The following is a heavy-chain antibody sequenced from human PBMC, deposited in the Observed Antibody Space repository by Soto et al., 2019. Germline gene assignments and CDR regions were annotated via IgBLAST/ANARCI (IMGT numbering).Heavy chain of an antibody. CDR2: ISSGSTSI. J-gene: IGHJ1*01. CDR1: GFTFSAYS. V-gene: IGHV3-48*01. D-gene: IGHD6-13*01. Sequence: EVQLVESGGGLVQPGGSLRLSCATSGFTFSAYSMNLVRQAPGKGLEWVAYISSGSTSIYYADSVKGRFTISRDNARNSLFLQMNSLGGEDTAVYFCTRGDNTNSFPFQHCGQGTLVTVSS. CDR3: TRGDNTNSFPFQH.